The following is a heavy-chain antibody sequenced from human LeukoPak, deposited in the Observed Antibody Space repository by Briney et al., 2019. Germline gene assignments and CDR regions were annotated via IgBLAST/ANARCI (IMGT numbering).Heavy chain of an antibody. D-gene: IGHD3-10*01. CDR3: AREDYYGSGRTEIFDY. CDR2: TYYRSKWYN. Sequence: SQTLSLTCAISGDSVSSNSAAWNWIRQSPSRGLEWLGRTYYRSKWYNDYAVSVKSRITINPDTSKNQFSLQLNSVTPEDTAVYYCAREDYYGSGRTEIFDYWGQGTLVTVSS. J-gene: IGHJ4*02. V-gene: IGHV6-1*01. CDR1: GDSVSSNSAA.